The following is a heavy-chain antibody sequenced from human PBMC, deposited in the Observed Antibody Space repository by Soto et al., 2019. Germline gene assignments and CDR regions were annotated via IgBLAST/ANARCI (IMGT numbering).Heavy chain of an antibody. D-gene: IGHD3-3*01. CDR1: GFTFSSYA. Sequence: GGSLRLSCAASGFTFSSYAMSWVRQAPGKGLEWVSAISGSGGSTYYADSAKGRFTISRDNSKNTLYLQMNSLRAEDTAVYYCAKCGRTVFGVVTLYGMDVWGQGTTVTVSS. J-gene: IGHJ6*02. V-gene: IGHV3-23*01. CDR2: ISGSGGST. CDR3: AKCGRTVFGVVTLYGMDV.